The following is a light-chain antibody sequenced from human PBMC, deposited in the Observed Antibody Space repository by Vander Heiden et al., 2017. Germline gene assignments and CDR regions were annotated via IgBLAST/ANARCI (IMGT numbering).Light chain of an antibody. CDR3: QSYDSSNVV. CDR2: EDN. CDR1: SGSIATNY. V-gene: IGLV6-57*02. J-gene: IGLJ2*01. Sequence: NFMLTQPHSVSESPGKTVTISCTGSSGSIATNYVQWYQQRPGSAPTIVIYEDNQRPSGVPHRFSGSIDSSSNSASLTISGLKTEDEADYYCQSYDSSNVVFGGGTRLTVL.